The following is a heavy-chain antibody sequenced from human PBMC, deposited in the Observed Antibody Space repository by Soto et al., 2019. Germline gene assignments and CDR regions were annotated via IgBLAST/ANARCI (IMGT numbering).Heavy chain of an antibody. CDR1: GLTFSRHA. CDR3: AKKPNGFDS. CDR2: SSESSSNT. V-gene: IGHV3-23*01. Sequence: EVQLLESGGGLVQPGGSLRLSCAASGLTFSRHAMAWVRQAPGKGLEWLSSSSESSSNTYYADSVKGRFTISKDNSKNMLYLQMNSLRDEDTAVYYCAKKPNGFDSWGQGTLVTVSS. J-gene: IGHJ5*01.